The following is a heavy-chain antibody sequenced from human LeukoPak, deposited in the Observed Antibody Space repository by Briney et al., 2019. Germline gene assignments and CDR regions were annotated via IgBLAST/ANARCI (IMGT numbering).Heavy chain of an antibody. CDR1: GFTFSSYW. D-gene: IGHD6-13*01. CDR3: ARETPFYSSRTGGFDY. J-gene: IGHJ4*02. Sequence: GGSLRLSCAASGFTFSSYWMSWVRQAPGKGLERVSVIYSGGSTYYADSVKGRFTISRDNSKNTLYLQMNSLRAEDTAVYYCARETPFYSSRTGGFDYWGQGTLVTVSS. V-gene: IGHV3-53*01. CDR2: IYSGGST.